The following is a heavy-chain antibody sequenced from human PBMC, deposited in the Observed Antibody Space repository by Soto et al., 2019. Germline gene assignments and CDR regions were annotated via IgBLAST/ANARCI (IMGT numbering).Heavy chain of an antibody. CDR1: RGNLRSDA. Sequence: SVKVSCKASRGNLRSDAIGWVRQAPGQGLEWIGGITPIFGTANYGQKFQDRVTITADESTSTAYMELSSLRSEDTAVYYCASTFYYDSSGPYYYYGMDVWGQGTTVTVSS. CDR3: ASTFYYDSSGPYYYYGMDV. D-gene: IGHD3-22*01. J-gene: IGHJ6*02. CDR2: ITPIFGTA. V-gene: IGHV1-69*13.